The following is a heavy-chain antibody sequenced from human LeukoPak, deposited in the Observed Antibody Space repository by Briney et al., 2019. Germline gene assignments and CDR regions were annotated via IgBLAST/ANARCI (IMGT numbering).Heavy chain of an antibody. J-gene: IGHJ5*02. CDR3: ARVDVVALGGWFDP. CDR1: GYTFSDYY. D-gene: IGHD2-2*01. Sequence: GASVKVSCKASGYTFSDYYMHWVRQAPGQGLEWMGWINPNSGATSYALKFQGRVTMTRDTSISTAYMELSRLRSDDTAVYYCARVDVVALGGWFDPWGQGTLVTVSS. CDR2: INPNSGAT. V-gene: IGHV1-2*02.